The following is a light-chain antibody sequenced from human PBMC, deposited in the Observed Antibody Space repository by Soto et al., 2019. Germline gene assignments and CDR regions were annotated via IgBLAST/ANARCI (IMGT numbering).Light chain of an antibody. CDR3: QQYSTSPCT. V-gene: IGKV3-20*01. CDR1: QSVSSSY. CDR2: GAS. J-gene: IGKJ1*01. Sequence: TQSPSSLSASVGDRVTITCRASQSVSSSYLAWYQQKPGQATRLIIYGASIRATGIPDMFSGSGCGKDFTLTISRLPAEDFAVYYCQQYSTSPCTFGRGTKVDIK.